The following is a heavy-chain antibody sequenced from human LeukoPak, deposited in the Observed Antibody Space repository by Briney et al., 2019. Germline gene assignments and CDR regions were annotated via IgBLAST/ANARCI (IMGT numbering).Heavy chain of an antibody. V-gene: IGHV3-23*01. D-gene: IGHD3-9*01. CDR2: ISGSGGST. Sequence: GGSLRLSCAASGFTFSSYAMSWVRQAPGKGLEWVSAISGSGGSTYYADSVKGRLTISRDNSKNTLYLQMNSLRAEDTAVYYCAKPKTYYDILTGYYHSGWYFDLWGRGTLVTVSS. CDR3: AKPKTYYDILTGYYHSGWYFDL. CDR1: GFTFSSYA. J-gene: IGHJ2*01.